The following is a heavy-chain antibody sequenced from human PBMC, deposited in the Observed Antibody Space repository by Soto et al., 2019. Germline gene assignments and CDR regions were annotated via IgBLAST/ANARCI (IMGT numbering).Heavy chain of an antibody. D-gene: IGHD2-15*01. Sequence: PGGSLRLSCEASGFTFSKFDMHWVRQPTGKGLEWVSTIGISGDTYYAVSVKGRFTISRDNAKNSLSLQMNSLRAGDTALYFCARGQEVGARFFDSWGQGTQVTVSS. CDR1: GFTFSKFD. J-gene: IGHJ4*02. CDR2: IGISGDT. V-gene: IGHV3-13*04. CDR3: ARGQEVGARFFDS.